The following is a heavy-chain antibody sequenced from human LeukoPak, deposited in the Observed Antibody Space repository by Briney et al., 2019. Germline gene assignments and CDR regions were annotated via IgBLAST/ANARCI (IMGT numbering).Heavy chain of an antibody. V-gene: IGHV1-69*05. D-gene: IGHD2-2*02. CDR1: GGTFSSYA. Sequence: SVKVSCKASGGTFSSYAISWVRQAPGQGLEWMGGIIPIFGTANYAQKFQGRVTMTRNTSISTAYMELSSLRSEDTAVYYCARAVQLLYPPYYYYGMDVWGQGTTVTVSS. CDR3: ARAVQLLYPPYYYYGMDV. J-gene: IGHJ6*02. CDR2: IIPIFGTA.